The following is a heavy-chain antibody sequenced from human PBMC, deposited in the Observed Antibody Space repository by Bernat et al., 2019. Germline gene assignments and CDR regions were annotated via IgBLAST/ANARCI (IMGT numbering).Heavy chain of an antibody. J-gene: IGHJ6*03. V-gene: IGHV3-30*04. CDR2: ISYDGSNK. Sequence: QVQLVESGGGVVQPGRSRRLSCAASGCTFSSYAMHWVRQAPGKGLERVAAISYDGSNKYYADSVKGRFTISRDNSKNTLYLQMNSLRAEDTSVYYCARDGYCSSTSCYPSLYYYYYMDVWGKGTTVTVSS. CDR3: ARDGYCSSTSCYPSLYYYYYMDV. D-gene: IGHD2-2*03. CDR1: GCTFSSYA.